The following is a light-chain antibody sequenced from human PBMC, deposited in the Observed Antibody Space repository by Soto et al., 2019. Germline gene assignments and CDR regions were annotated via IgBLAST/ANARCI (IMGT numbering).Light chain of an antibody. CDR1: QDISNY. V-gene: IGKV1-33*01. J-gene: IGKJ5*01. Sequence: DIQMTPSPSSLSASVGDRVTISCQASQDISNYLNWYQQKPGKAPKLLIYDASNLETGVPSRFSGTGSGTDFTSTISSLQPDDVGTYYCQQYDKLPITFGQGTRVEIK. CDR3: QQYDKLPIT. CDR2: DAS.